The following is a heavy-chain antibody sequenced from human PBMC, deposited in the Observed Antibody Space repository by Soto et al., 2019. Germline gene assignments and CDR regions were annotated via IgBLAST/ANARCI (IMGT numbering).Heavy chain of an antibody. CDR3: ARGTSSIAARPLYY. Sequence: SETLSLTCTVSGGSISSYYWSWIRQPPGKGLEWIGYIYYSGSTNYNPSLKSRVTISVDTSKNQFSLKLSSVTAADTAVYYCARGTSSIAARPLYYWGQGTLVPVSS. J-gene: IGHJ4*02. CDR1: GGSISSYY. D-gene: IGHD6-6*01. CDR2: IYYSGST. V-gene: IGHV4-59*01.